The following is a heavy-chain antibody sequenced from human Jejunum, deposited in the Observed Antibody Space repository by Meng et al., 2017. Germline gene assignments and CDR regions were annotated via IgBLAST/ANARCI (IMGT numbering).Heavy chain of an antibody. D-gene: IGHD3-10*01. CDR3: ARVLVDRSGRHNRPVDD. Sequence: GGSLRLSCAVSGFTSSNHRMNCVRKAPGKGLEWVANTKEDGRDKYYVDSVKGRFTIPRDNAKNPLYLQMNSLRVEDTAMYYCARVLVDRSGRHNRPVDDWGQGTLVTVSS. CDR2: TKEDGRDK. J-gene: IGHJ4*02. V-gene: IGHV3-7*01. CDR1: GFTSSNHR.